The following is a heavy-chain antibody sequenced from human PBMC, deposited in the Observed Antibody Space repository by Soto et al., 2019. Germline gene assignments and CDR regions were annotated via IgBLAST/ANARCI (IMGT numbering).Heavy chain of an antibody. CDR3: ARGLYIDY. CDR2: IWYDGSKK. Sequence: QVQLVASGGGVVQPGRSLRLSCAAAGFTLSSYGMHWVRQAPGKGLEWVAVIWYDGSKKDYVDSVKGRFTISRDTSKNTLYLQMNSLRAEDTAVYYCARGLYIDYWGQGTLVTVSS. CDR1: GFTLSSYG. V-gene: IGHV3-33*01. J-gene: IGHJ4*02.